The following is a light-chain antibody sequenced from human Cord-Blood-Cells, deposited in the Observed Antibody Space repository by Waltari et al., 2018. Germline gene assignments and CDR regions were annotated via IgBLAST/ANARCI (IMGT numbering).Light chain of an antibody. J-gene: IGLJ3*02. CDR1: SSDVGSYNL. CDR2: EGS. Sequence: QSALTQPAPVSGSPGQSITISCTGTSSDVGSYNLVSWYQQHPGKAPKLMIYEGSKRPSGVSNRVSGSKSGNTASLTISGLQAEDEADYYCCSYAGSSTLVFGGGTKLTVL. CDR3: CSYAGSSTLV. V-gene: IGLV2-23*01.